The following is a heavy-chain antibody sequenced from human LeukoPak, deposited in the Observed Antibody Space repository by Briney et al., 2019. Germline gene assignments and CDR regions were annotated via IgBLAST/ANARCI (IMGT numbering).Heavy chain of an antibody. V-gene: IGHV3-23*01. CDR3: ARAACTGGSCYYA. CDR2: ISGSGGGT. J-gene: IGHJ5*02. D-gene: IGHD2-15*01. Sequence: GGSLRLSCAASGFTFTSYAMSWVRQAPGKGLEWVSAISGSGGGTYYADSVKGRFTISRDNAKNSLYLRMSNVRTEDTATYYCARAACTGGSCYYAWGRGTLVTVSA. CDR1: GFTFTSYA.